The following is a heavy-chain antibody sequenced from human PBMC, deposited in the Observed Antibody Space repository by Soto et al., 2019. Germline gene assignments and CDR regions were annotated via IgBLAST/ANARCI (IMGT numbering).Heavy chain of an antibody. Sequence: ASVKVSCKASGYTFTSYGISWVRQAPGQGLEWMGWISAYNGNTNYAQKLQGRVTMTTDTSTSTAYMELRSLRSDDTAVYYCAREEKDDYIWGAEPRRDYAFDIWGQGTMVTVSS. CDR3: AREEKDDYIWGAEPRRDYAFDI. CDR1: GYTFTSYG. V-gene: IGHV1-18*01. D-gene: IGHD3-16*01. CDR2: ISAYNGNT. J-gene: IGHJ3*02.